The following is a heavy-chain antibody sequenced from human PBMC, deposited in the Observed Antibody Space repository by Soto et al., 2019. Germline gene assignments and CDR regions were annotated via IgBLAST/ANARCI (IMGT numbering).Heavy chain of an antibody. CDR3: ASLYGGNFDY. CDR1: GGSISSYY. D-gene: IGHD3-16*01. Sequence: QVQLQESGPGLVKPSETLSLTCTVSGGSISSYYWSWIRQPPGKGLEWIGYIYYSGSTNYNPSLRGRVTYSVDTSKTRSSRKLSSVTAADTAGYYCASLYGGNFDYWGQGTLVTVSS. V-gene: IGHV4-59*01. CDR2: IYYSGST. J-gene: IGHJ4*02.